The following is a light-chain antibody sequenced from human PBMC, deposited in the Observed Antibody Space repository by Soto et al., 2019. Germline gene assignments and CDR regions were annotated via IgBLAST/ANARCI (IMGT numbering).Light chain of an antibody. CDR1: SSNIGSNT. J-gene: IGLJ1*01. Sequence: QAVVSQPPSASGTPGQRVTISCSGSSSNIGSNTVNWYQQFPGTAPKLLIYRTNQRPSGVPDRFSGSKSGTSASLVISGLRSEDEADYYCAAWDDSLNAYVFGTGTKLTVL. V-gene: IGLV1-44*01. CDR2: RTN. CDR3: AAWDDSLNAYV.